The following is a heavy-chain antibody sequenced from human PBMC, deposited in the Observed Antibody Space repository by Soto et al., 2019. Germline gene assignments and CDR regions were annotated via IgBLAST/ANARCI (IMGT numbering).Heavy chain of an antibody. CDR2: IKSDGSDT. V-gene: IGHV3-74*01. D-gene: IGHD4-17*01. J-gene: IGHJ4*02. Sequence: EVQLVESGGGLVQPGGSLRLSCAASGFTFSSDWMHWVRQAPGKGLVWVSRIKSDGSDTSNADSVKGRFTISRDNAKNALYLQMSSLRVEDAAVYCCVRVACGDLGGWGQGTLVTVTS. CDR3: VRVACGDLGG. CDR1: GFTFSSDW.